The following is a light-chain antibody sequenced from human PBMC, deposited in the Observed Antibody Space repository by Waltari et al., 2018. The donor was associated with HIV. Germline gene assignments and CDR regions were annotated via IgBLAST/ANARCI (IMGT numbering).Light chain of an antibody. CDR3: QQYSDSPPT. V-gene: IGKV3-20*01. CDR2: GTS. Sequence: EIVLTQSPGTLSLSPGERATLSCGASTSVMSSYLAWYQRKPGQSPRLLIYGTSKRAPDIPDRFSVSGSGTDFTLTISKLEPEDFAVYYCQQYSDSPPTFGGGTKLEVK. J-gene: IGKJ4*01. CDR1: TSVMSSY.